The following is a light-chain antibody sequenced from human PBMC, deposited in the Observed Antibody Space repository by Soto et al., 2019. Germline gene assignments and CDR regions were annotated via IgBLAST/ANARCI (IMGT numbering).Light chain of an antibody. Sequence: EIVLTQSPGTLSLSPGERATLSCRASQSVSSSYLAWYQQKPGQAPRLLIYGASSRATGSPDRFSGSGSGTAFTLTISRLEPETFAVYYCQQYRSSPTFGGGTKVEIK. V-gene: IGKV3-20*01. J-gene: IGKJ4*01. CDR3: QQYRSSPT. CDR2: GAS. CDR1: QSVSSSY.